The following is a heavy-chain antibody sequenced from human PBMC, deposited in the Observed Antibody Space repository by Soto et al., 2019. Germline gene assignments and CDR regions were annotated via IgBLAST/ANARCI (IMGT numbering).Heavy chain of an antibody. J-gene: IGHJ4*02. CDR3: ARGGRAVAAPFDY. D-gene: IGHD6-19*01. Sequence: PSETLSLTCAVYGGSFSGYYWSWIRQPPGKGLEWIGEINHSGSTNYNPSLKSRVTISVDTSKNQFSLKLSSVTAADTAVYYCARGGRAVAAPFDYWGQGTLVTVSS. V-gene: IGHV4-34*01. CDR2: INHSGST. CDR1: GGSFSGYY.